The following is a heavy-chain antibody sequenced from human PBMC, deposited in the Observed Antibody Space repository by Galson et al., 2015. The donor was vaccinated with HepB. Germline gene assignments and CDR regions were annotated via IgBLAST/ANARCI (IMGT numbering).Heavy chain of an antibody. CDR3: AREGGLQGLGSYYYMDV. J-gene: IGHJ6*03. CDR2: INSDGGGP. Sequence: SLRLSCAASGFTFSSYWMHWVRQAPGEGLVWVSRINSDGGGPIYADSVKGRFTISRDNAKNSLYLQMNSLRAEDTAVYYCAREGGLQGLGSYYYMDVWGKGTTVTVSS. CDR1: GFTFSSYW. D-gene: IGHD4-11*01. V-gene: IGHV3-74*01.